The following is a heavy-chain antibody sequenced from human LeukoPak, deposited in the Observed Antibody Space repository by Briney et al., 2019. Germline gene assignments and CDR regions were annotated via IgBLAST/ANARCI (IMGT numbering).Heavy chain of an antibody. D-gene: IGHD3-10*01. CDR2: MIPIIGTA. J-gene: IGHJ5*02. V-gene: IGHV1-69*06. CDR3: ATYVRGSGSHFIGVFNWFDP. Sequence: ASVKVSCKASGDTFSSYAISWVRQAPGQGLEWMGWMIPIIGTANYAQKFQGRVTITADTSTSTAYMELSSLRSEDTAVYYCATYVRGSGSHFIGVFNWFDPWGQGTLGTVSS. CDR1: GDTFSSYA.